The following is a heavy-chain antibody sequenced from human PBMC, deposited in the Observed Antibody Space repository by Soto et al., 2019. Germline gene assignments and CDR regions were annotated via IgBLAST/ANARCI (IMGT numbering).Heavy chain of an antibody. CDR3: ARVXXXGDPQWGFDP. CDR1: GGTFSSYA. Sequence: GASVKVSCKASGGTFSSYAISWVRQAPGQGLEWMGGIIPIFGTANYAQKFQGRVTITADESTSTAYMELSSLRSEDSAVFYCARVXXXGDPQWGFDPWGQXTXVT. V-gene: IGHV1-69*01. J-gene: IGHJ5*02. D-gene: IGHD2-21*02. CDR2: IIPIFGTA.